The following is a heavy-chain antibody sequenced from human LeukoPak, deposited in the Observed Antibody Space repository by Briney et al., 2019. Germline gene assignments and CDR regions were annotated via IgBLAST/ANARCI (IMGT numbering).Heavy chain of an antibody. Sequence: SETLSLTCTVSGGSISSYYWSWLRQPPGKGLEWIGYIYYSGSTNYNPSLKSRVTISVDTSKNQFSLKLSSVTAADTAVYYCARLCSSSWYRYYYYGMDVWGQGTTVTVSS. CDR2: IYYSGST. D-gene: IGHD6-13*01. CDR3: ARLCSSSWYRYYYYGMDV. CDR1: GGSISSYY. J-gene: IGHJ6*02. V-gene: IGHV4-59*08.